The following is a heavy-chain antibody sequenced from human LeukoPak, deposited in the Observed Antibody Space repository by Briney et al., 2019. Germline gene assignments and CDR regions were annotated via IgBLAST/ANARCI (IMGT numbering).Heavy chain of an antibody. CDR3: ARALQPMYYFDY. J-gene: IGHJ4*02. D-gene: IGHD5-24*01. Sequence: SETLSLTCTVSGGSISSSSYYWGWIRQPPGKGLEWIGSIYYSGSTYYNPPLKSRVTISVDTSKNQFSLKLSSVTAADTAVYYCARALQPMYYFDYWGQGTLVTVSS. V-gene: IGHV4-39*07. CDR1: GGSISSSSYY. CDR2: IYYSGST.